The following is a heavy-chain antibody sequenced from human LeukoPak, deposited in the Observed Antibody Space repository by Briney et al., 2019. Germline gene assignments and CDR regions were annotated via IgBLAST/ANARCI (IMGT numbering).Heavy chain of an antibody. CDR3: AREIAVAGRTYYFDY. Sequence: SETLSLTCTVSGGSISGYYWSWIRQPAGKGLEWSGRIYTSGSTNYNPSLKSRVTMSVDTSKNQFSRKLSSVTAAATAVYYCAREIAVAGRTYYFDYWGQGTLVTVSS. D-gene: IGHD6-19*01. CDR1: GGSISGYY. CDR2: IYTSGST. V-gene: IGHV4-4*07. J-gene: IGHJ4*02.